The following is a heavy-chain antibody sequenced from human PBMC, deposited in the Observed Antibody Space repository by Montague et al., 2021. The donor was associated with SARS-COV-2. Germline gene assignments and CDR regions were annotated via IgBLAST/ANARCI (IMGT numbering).Heavy chain of an antibody. Sequence: SETLSLTCSVTGFPISSGNHWGWIRQSPGKGPEWIESIYNSGFTSYNSSHRSRVIISGDTSKNQSYLRLSALTAADTAEYYCVRVSYYYDRDEQSHGWFDPWGQGSLVTVSS. CDR3: VRVSYYYDRDEQSHGWFDP. CDR2: IYNSGFT. V-gene: IGHV4-38-2*02. CDR1: GFPISSGNH. J-gene: IGHJ5*02. D-gene: IGHD3-22*01.